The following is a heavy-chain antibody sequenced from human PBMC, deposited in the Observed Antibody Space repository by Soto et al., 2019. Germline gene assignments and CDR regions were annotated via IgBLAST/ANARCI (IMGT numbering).Heavy chain of an antibody. CDR1: GFSLTTQGVH. CDR3: VYRDFGDYFFQF. J-gene: IGHJ4*02. D-gene: IGHD4-17*01. V-gene: IGHV2-5*02. CDR2: IYWDDNA. Sequence: QITLKESGPTLVKPTQTLTLTCTFSGFSLTTQGVHVGWIRQPPGKALEWLALIYWDDNAVYSPSLKNRLTITKDTSKSQVVLTLATVGPVDTATYYCVYRDFGDYFFQFWGQGILVNVSS.